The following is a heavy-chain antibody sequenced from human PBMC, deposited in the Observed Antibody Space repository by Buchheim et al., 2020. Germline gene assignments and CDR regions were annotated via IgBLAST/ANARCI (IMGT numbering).Heavy chain of an antibody. J-gene: IGHJ6*02. Sequence: EVQLVESGGGLVQPGGSLRLSCAASGFTFSSYWMSWVRQAPGKGLEWVANIKQDGSEKYYVDSVKGRFTISSDNAKKSLYLQMNSLRAEDTAVYYCARALVVVAATENYYYGMDVWGQGTT. V-gene: IGHV3-7*01. CDR1: GFTFSSYW. CDR3: ARALVVVAATENYYYGMDV. CDR2: IKQDGSEK. D-gene: IGHD2-15*01.